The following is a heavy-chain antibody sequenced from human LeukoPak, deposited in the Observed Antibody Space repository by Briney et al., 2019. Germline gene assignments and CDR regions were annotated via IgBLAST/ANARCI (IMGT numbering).Heavy chain of an antibody. D-gene: IGHD6-13*01. CDR1: GDSISSYY. Sequence: SETLSLTCTVSGDSISSYYWSWIRQPPGKGLEWIGYVYHSGITHYNPSLKSRVTISVDTSKNQFSLKLTSVTAADTAVYYCASGPYPAAGTDHQFDYWGQGTLVTVFS. J-gene: IGHJ4*02. CDR2: VYHSGIT. CDR3: ASGPYPAAGTDHQFDY. V-gene: IGHV4-59*01.